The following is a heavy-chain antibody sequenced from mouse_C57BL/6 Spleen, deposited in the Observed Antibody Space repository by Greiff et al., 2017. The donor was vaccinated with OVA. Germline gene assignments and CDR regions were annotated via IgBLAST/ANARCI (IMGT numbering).Heavy chain of an antibody. V-gene: IGHV1-59*01. J-gene: IGHJ2*01. CDR2: IDPSDSYT. CDR1: GYTFTSYW. CDR3: ARTPGGGYFDY. Sequence: QVQLQQPGAELVRPGTSVKLSCKASGYTFTSYWMHWVKQRPGQGLEWIGVIDPSDSYTNYNQKFKGKATLTVDTSSSTAYMQLSSRTSEESAVYYCARTPGGGYFDYWGQGTTLTVSS.